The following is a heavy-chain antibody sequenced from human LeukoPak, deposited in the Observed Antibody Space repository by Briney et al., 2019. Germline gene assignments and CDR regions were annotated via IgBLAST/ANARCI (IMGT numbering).Heavy chain of an antibody. Sequence: SETLSLTCTVSGGSISSYYWSWIRQHPGKGLEWIGYIYYSGSTYYNPSLKGRVTISVDTSKNQFSLKLSSVTAADTAMYYCAKTDSSGYYADYWGQGTLVTVSS. J-gene: IGHJ4*02. CDR3: AKTDSSGYYADY. CDR1: GGSISSYY. V-gene: IGHV4-59*06. D-gene: IGHD3-22*01. CDR2: IYYSGST.